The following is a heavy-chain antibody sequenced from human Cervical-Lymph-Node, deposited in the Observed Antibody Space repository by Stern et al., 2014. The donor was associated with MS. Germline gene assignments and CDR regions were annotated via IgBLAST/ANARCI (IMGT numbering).Heavy chain of an antibody. D-gene: IGHD3-3*01. Sequence: QVQLQESGPGLVKPSQTLSLTCTVSGGSISSGGYYLSWIRQHPGKGLEWIGYIYYSGSTYYNPSLKSRVTISVDTSKNQFSLKLSSVTAADTAVYYCARVCYDFWSGYYPLDYWGQGTLVTVSS. CDR1: GGSISSGGYY. V-gene: IGHV4-31*03. CDR3: ARVCYDFWSGYYPLDY. J-gene: IGHJ4*02. CDR2: IYYSGST.